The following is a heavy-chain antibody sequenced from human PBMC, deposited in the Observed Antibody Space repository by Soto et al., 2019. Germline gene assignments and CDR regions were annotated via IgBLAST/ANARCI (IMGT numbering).Heavy chain of an antibody. CDR1: GFTFSVYA. V-gene: IGHV3-30-3*01. D-gene: IGHD3-22*01. CDR2: ISHDGNNQ. J-gene: IGHJ5*02. Sequence: QVQLVESGGGVVQPGRSLRLSCAASGFTFSVYAMHWVRQAPGKGLEWVAAISHDGNNQVYTDSLKGRITISRDNSKNTLYLQMNSLGVEDTAVYFCARDKVYDGSVNYLRNWFDPWGQGTLVTVSS. CDR3: ARDKVYDGSVNYLRNWFDP.